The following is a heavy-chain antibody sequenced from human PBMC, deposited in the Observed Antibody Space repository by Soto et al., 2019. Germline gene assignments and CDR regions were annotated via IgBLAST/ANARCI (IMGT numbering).Heavy chain of an antibody. Sequence: QVQLVQSGAEVKKPGASVKVSCKASGYTFTSYAMHWVRQAPGQRLEWMGWINAGNGNTRYSQKFQGRVTITRDTSARPAYMELISLRSKETAVYYFAGKSMAIVAEFNPWGQGTLVTLS. CDR3: AGKSMAIVAEFNP. V-gene: IGHV1-3*01. D-gene: IGHD5-12*01. J-gene: IGHJ5*02. CDR2: INAGNGNT. CDR1: GYTFTSYA.